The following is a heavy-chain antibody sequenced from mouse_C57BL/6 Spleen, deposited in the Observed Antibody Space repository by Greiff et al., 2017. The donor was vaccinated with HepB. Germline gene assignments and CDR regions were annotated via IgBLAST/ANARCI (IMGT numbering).Heavy chain of an antibody. J-gene: IGHJ4*01. CDR2: ISDGGSYT. Sequence: EVKVVESGGGLVKPGGSLKLSCAASGFTFSSYAMSWVRQTPEKRLEWVATISDGGSYTYYPDNVKGRFTISRDNAKNNLYLQMSHLKSEDTAMYYCARDYYSNYGAMDYWGQGTSVTVSS. CDR1: GFTFSSYA. CDR3: ARDYYSNYGAMDY. V-gene: IGHV5-4*01. D-gene: IGHD2-5*01.